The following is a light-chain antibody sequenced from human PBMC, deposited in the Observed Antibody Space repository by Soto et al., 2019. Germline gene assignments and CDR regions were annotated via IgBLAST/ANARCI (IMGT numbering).Light chain of an antibody. J-gene: IGLJ2*01. Sequence: QSVLTQPASVSESPGQSITISCIGTSSDVGGYDYVSWYQQHPGKAPKLMIYEVSNRPSGVSNRFSGSKSGNTASLTISGLQAEDEADYYCSSYTSSSTVVFGGGTKLTVL. CDR3: SSYTSSSTVV. V-gene: IGLV2-14*01. CDR2: EVS. CDR1: SSDVGGYDY.